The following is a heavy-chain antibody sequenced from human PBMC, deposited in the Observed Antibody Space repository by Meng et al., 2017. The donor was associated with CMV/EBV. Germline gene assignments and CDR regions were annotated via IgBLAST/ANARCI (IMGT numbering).Heavy chain of an antibody. D-gene: IGHD6-13*01. CDR3: ARARSRKGSSYIAAAGPQMDY. J-gene: IGHJ4*02. CDR1: GYTFTSYY. CDR2: INPSGGST. Sequence: QVVLVQSGAEVKKPGASVKVSCKTSGYTFTSYYMHWVRQAPGQGLEGMGIINPSGGSTSYAQKFQGRVTMTRDTSTSTVYMELSSLRSEDTAVYYCARARSRKGSSYIAAAGPQMDYWGQGTLVTVSS. V-gene: IGHV1-46*01.